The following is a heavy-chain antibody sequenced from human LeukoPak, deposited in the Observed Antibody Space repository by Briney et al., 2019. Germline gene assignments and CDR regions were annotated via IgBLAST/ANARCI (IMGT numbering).Heavy chain of an antibody. J-gene: IGHJ6*02. CDR1: GGSFSDYY. Sequence: SETLSLTCAVYGGSFSDYYWAWIRQSPGKGLEWIGEINHSGSTNYNPSLKSRVTISVDTSQNQFSLTVSSVTAADTAVYYCARDNVVVLADGAWGYYYGVDVWGQGTTVTVSS. CDR2: INHSGST. V-gene: IGHV4-34*01. CDR3: ARDNVVVLADGAWGYYYGVDV. D-gene: IGHD2-15*01.